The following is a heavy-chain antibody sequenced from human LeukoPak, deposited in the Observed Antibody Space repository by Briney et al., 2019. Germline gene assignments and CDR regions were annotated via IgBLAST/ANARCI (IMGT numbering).Heavy chain of an antibody. V-gene: IGHV1-2*02. CDR1: GYTFTGYY. CDR2: INPNSGGT. D-gene: IGHD1-26*01. CDR3: ARDNAKWELLNYAFDI. Sequence: ASVKVSCKASGYTFTGYYMHWVRQAPGQGLEWMGWINPNSGGTDYAQKFQGRVTMTRDTSISTAYMELSRLRSDDTAVYYCARDNAKWELLNYAFDIWGQGTMVTVSS. J-gene: IGHJ3*02.